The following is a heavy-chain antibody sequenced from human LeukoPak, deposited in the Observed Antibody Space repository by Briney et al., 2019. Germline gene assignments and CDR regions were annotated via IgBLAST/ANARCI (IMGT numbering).Heavy chain of an antibody. V-gene: IGHV3-33*01. CDR2: IWYDGSNK. D-gene: IGHD5-12*01. Sequence: GGSLRLSCAASGFTFSSYGMHWVRQAPGKGLEWVAVIWYDGSNKYYADSVKGRFTISRDNSKNTLYLQMNSLRAEDTAVYYCARESVGEWLRFVYYCYGMDVWGQGTTVTVSS. CDR1: GFTFSSYG. CDR3: ARESVGEWLRFVYYCYGMDV. J-gene: IGHJ6*02.